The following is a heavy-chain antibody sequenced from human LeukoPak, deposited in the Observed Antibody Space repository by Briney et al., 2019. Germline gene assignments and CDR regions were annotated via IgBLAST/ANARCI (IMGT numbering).Heavy chain of an antibody. V-gene: IGHV3-30*02. D-gene: IGHD2-2*02. J-gene: IGHJ4*02. Sequence: GGSLRLSCAASGFSFSSYGMHWVRQAPGKGLEWVAFIRHDGSNKNYADSVKGRFTISRDNSKNTLYLQMNSLRAEDTAVYYCAKGSGGYQVLNLDYLGPGTLVTVSS. CDR2: IRHDGSNK. CDR1: GFSFSSYG. CDR3: AKGSGGYQVLNLDY.